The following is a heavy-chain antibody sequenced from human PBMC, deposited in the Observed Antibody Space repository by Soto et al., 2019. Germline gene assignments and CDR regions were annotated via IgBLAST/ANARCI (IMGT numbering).Heavy chain of an antibody. Sequence: EVQLVESGGGLVKPGGSLRLSCAASGFTFSSYSMNWVRQAPGKRLEWVSSISSSSSYIYYADSVKGRFTISRDNAQNSLYLQMNSLRAEDTAVYYCASLVVVVPAASWFDPWGQGTLVTVSS. V-gene: IGHV3-21*01. J-gene: IGHJ5*02. CDR2: ISSSSSYI. CDR1: GFTFSSYS. D-gene: IGHD2-2*01. CDR3: ASLVVVVPAASWFDP.